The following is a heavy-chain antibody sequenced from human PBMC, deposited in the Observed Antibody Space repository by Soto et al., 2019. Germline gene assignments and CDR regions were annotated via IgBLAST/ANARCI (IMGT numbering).Heavy chain of an antibody. Sequence: QVQLVQSGAEVKKPGASVKVSCKASGYTFTSYGISWVRQAPGQGLEWMGWISAYNGNTNYAQKLKGRVTMTPDTSTSTAYMELRSLRSDDTAVYYCARDRFLEWLLPRDYGMDVWGQGTTVTVSS. CDR1: GYTFTSYG. CDR3: ARDRFLEWLLPRDYGMDV. CDR2: ISAYNGNT. D-gene: IGHD3-3*01. V-gene: IGHV1-18*01. J-gene: IGHJ6*02.